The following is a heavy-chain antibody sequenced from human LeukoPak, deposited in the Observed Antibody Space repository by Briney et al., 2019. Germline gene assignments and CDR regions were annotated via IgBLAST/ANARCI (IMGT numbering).Heavy chain of an antibody. CDR3: ACGDYEGGFDY. CDR1: GGSISSYY. J-gene: IGHJ4*02. D-gene: IGHD4-17*01. V-gene: IGHV4-4*07. Sequence: SETLSLTCTVSGGSISSYYWSWIRQPAGKGLEWIGRIYTSGSTNYNPSLKSRVTMSVDTSKNQFALKLSSVTAADTAVYYCACGDYEGGFDYWGQGTLVTVSS. CDR2: IYTSGST.